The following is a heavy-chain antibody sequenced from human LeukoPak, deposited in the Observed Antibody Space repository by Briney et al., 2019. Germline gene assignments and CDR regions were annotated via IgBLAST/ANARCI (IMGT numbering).Heavy chain of an antibody. Sequence: ASVKVSCKASGYTFTSCDINWVRQATGQGLEWLGWMNPNSGNTGYAQKFQGRVTMTRNTSISTAYMELSSLRSEDTAVYYCARLYCSSTSCYFSRYHNWFDPWGQGTLVTVSS. CDR1: GYTFTSCD. D-gene: IGHD2-2*01. J-gene: IGHJ5*02. CDR2: MNPNSGNT. V-gene: IGHV1-8*01. CDR3: ARLYCSSTSCYFSRYHNWFDP.